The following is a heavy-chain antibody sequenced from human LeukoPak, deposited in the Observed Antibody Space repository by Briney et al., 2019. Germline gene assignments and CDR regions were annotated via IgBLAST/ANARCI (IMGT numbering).Heavy chain of an antibody. D-gene: IGHD5-18*01. CDR3: IKEAYSSVNYFDD. CDR1: GFSFSSFA. V-gene: IGHV3-23*01. J-gene: IGHJ4*02. CDR2: ITGSGGTT. Sequence: GGSLRLSCAASGFSFSSFAMSWVRQAPGKGLEWVASITGSGGTTYYADSVEGRFTISRDNSKNTVYLQVNSLRAEDTAVYYCIKEAYSSVNYFDDWGQGTLVTVSS.